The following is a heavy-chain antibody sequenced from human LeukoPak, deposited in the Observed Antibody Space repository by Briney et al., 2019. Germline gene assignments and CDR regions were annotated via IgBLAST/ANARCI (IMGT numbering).Heavy chain of an antibody. CDR2: ISSSSSYT. CDR3: ARDLGSYYYDSSGHPTGAFDI. CDR1: GFTFSTYA. Sequence: PGGSLRLSCAASGFTFSTYAMSWVRQAPGKGLEWVSYISSSSSYTNYADSVKGRFTISRDNAKNSLYLQMNSLRAEDTAVYYCARDLGSYYYDSSGHPTGAFDIWGQGTMVTVSS. J-gene: IGHJ3*02. V-gene: IGHV3-11*05. D-gene: IGHD3-22*01.